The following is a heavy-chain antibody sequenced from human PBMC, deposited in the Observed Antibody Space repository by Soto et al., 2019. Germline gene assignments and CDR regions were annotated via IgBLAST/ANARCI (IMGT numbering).Heavy chain of an antibody. CDR3: ARDGNFVLRGYSFGFDF. V-gene: IGHV1-2*06. D-gene: IGHD5-18*01. Sequence: ASVKVSCKASGYRFTPFYIHWVRQAPGQGLEWMGRMNVDAGGTTYAQKFQGRVTMTRDTSISTAYMEVTNVKSDDTAIYYCARDGNFVLRGYSFGFDFWGQGTRGNVSS. J-gene: IGHJ4*02. CDR1: GYRFTPFY. CDR2: MNVDAGGT.